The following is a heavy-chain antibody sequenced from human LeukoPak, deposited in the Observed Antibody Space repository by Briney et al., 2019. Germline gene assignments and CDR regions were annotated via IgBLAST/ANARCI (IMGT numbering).Heavy chain of an antibody. D-gene: IGHD1-14*01. V-gene: IGHV1-8*02. CDR2: MNPNSGNT. CDR1: GYTFTSYG. CDR3: ARGLIMRGRNLFDY. Sequence: GASVKVSCKASGYTFTSYGINWVRQATGQGLGWMGWMNPNSGNTGYAQKFQGRVTMTRNTSISTAYMELSSLRSEDTAVYYCARGLIMRGRNLFDYWGQGTLVTVSS. J-gene: IGHJ4*02.